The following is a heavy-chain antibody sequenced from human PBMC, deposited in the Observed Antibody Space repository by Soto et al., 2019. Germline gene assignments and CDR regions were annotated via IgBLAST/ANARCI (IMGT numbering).Heavy chain of an antibody. CDR3: AKVGASDDAFDI. Sequence: AISGSGGSTYYADSVKGRFTISRDNSKNTLYLQMNSLRAEDTAVYYCAKVGASDDAFDIWGQGTMVTVSS. J-gene: IGHJ3*02. V-gene: IGHV3-23*01. CDR2: ISGSGGST.